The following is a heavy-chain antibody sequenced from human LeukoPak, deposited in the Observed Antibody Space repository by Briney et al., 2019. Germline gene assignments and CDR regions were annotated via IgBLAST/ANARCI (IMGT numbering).Heavy chain of an antibody. Sequence: GESLKTSRKGSGNSFTNYWIAWVRPMPGKGLEFMGMLYPGGDSDASYGPSFLGQLTISADKSITTAYLQWSSLKASDTATYYCATSTGGAYFHYWGQGTLVTVSS. J-gene: IGHJ4*02. CDR2: LYPGGDSDA. CDR3: ATSTGGAYFHY. D-gene: IGHD1-14*01. V-gene: IGHV5-51*01. CDR1: GNSFTNYW.